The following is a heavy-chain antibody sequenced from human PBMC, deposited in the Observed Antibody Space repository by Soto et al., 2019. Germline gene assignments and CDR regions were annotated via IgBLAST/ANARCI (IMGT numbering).Heavy chain of an antibody. V-gene: IGHV4-39*07. Sequence: SETLSLTCTVSGGSTSSSSYYWGWIRQPPGKGLEWIGSIYYSGSTYYNPSLKSRVTISVDTSKNQFSLKLSSVTAADTAVYYCARDHNFDTTGYPLDYWGQGTLVTVSS. CDR3: ARDHNFDTTGYPLDY. J-gene: IGHJ4*02. CDR1: GGSTSSSSYY. CDR2: IYYSGST. D-gene: IGHD3-22*01.